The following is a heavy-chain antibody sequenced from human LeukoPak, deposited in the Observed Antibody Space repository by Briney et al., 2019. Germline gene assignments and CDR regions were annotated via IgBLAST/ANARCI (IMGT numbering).Heavy chain of an antibody. J-gene: IGHJ4*02. V-gene: IGHV4-61*01. CDR2: IYYSGGT. Sequence: SETLSLTCTVSGGSVSSDSYYWSWIRQPPGKGLEWIGYIYYSGGTNYNPSLESRVTISLDTSRNQFSLRLSSVTSADTAVYYCARGKPKLVGATPLFGYWGQGTLVTVSS. D-gene: IGHD1-26*01. CDR3: ARGKPKLVGATPLFGY. CDR1: GGSVSSDSYY.